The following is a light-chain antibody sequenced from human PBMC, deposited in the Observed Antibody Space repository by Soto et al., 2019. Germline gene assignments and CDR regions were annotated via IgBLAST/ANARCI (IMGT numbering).Light chain of an antibody. Sequence: EIVLTQSPATLFLSPGERATLSCRASQSVDSYLAWYQQKPGQAPRLLIYDASNRATDIPARFSGSGSGTDFTLTISSLEPEDFAVYYCQQRSNWPRTFGQGTKVDIK. CDR1: QSVDSY. CDR3: QQRSNWPRT. J-gene: IGKJ1*01. V-gene: IGKV3-11*01. CDR2: DAS.